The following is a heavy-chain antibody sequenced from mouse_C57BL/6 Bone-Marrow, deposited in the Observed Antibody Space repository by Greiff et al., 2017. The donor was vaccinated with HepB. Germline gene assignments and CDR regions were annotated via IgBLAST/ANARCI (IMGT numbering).Heavy chain of an antibody. Sequence: DVMLVESGEGLVKPGGSLKLSCAASGFTFSSYAMSWVRQTPEKRLEWVAYISSGGDYIYYADTVKGRFTISRDNARNTLYLQMSSLKSEDTAMYYCTRDQREGYRWYFDVGGTGTTVTVSS. D-gene: IGHD2-3*01. CDR1: GFTFSSYA. CDR3: TRDQREGYRWYFDV. V-gene: IGHV5-9-1*02. CDR2: ISSGGDYI. J-gene: IGHJ1*03.